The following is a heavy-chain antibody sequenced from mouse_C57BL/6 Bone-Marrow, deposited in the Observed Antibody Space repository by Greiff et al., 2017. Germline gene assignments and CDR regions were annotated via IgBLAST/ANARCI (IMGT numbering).Heavy chain of an antibody. CDR1: GYSITSDY. CDR2: ISYSGST. J-gene: IGHJ2*01. D-gene: IGHD1-1*01. V-gene: IGHV3-8*01. Sequence: EVKLMESGPGLAKPSQTLSLTCSVTGYSITSDYWNWIRKFPGNKLEYMGYISYSGSTYYNPSLKSRISITRDTSKNQYYLQLNSVTTEDTATYYCARYRPLYYGSSQYYFDYWGQGTTRTVSS. CDR3: ARYRPLYYGSSQYYFDY.